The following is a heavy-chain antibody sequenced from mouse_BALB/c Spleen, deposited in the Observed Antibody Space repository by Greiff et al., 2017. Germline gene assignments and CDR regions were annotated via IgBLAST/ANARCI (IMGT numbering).Heavy chain of an antibody. D-gene: IGHD2-10*01. CDR2: IWSGGST. CDR3: ARTFYGNYVGYFDY. V-gene: IGHV2-2*02. CDR1: GFSLTSYG. J-gene: IGHJ2*01. Sequence: QVQLKQSGPGLVQPSQSLSITCTVSGFSLTSYGVHWVRQSPGKGLEWLGVIWSGGSTDYNAAFISRLSISKDNSKSQVFFKMNSLQANDTAIYYCARTFYGNYVGYFDYWGQGTTLTVSS.